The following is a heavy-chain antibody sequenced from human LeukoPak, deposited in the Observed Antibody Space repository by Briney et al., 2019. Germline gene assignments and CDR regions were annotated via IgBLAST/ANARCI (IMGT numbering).Heavy chain of an antibody. CDR1: GFTFSSYG. CDR2: IWYDGSNK. CDR3: ARAPLSNYYGSGSPPDY. D-gene: IGHD3-10*01. V-gene: IGHV3-33*01. Sequence: PGGSLRLSCAASGFTFSSYGMHWVRQAPGKGLEWVAVIWYDGSNKYYADSVKGRFTISRDNSKNTLYLQMNSLRAEDTAVYYCARAPLSNYYGSGSPPDYWGQGTLVTVSS. J-gene: IGHJ4*02.